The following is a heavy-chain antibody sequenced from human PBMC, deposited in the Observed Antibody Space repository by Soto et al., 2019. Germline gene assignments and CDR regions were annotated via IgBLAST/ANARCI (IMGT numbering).Heavy chain of an antibody. J-gene: IGHJ4*02. CDR2: IGVGGGDR. CDR1: GFTFSSYA. D-gene: IGHD3-10*01. CDR3: ARVRFGELV. V-gene: IGHV3-23*01. Sequence: VQLLESGGGLVQPGGSLRLSCAASGFTFSSYAMSWVRQAPGKGLEWVSIIGVGGGDRYYPKSVKGRFAISRDNSRDTLYLEMNSLRDEDTAVYYCARVRFGELVWGQGTLVTVSS.